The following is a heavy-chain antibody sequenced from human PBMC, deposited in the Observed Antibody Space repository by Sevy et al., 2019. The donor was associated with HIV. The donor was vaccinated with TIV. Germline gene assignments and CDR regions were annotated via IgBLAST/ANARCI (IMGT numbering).Heavy chain of an antibody. CDR1: GFTFSDYY. J-gene: IGHJ4*02. D-gene: IGHD3-22*01. CDR3: ASYYYDSCAAIDY. CDR2: ISSSGSTI. V-gene: IGHV3-11*01. Sequence: GGSLRLSCAASGFTFSDYYMSWIRQAPGKGLEWVSYISSSGSTIYYADSVKGRITISRDNAKNTLYLQMNSLRAEDTAVYYCASYYYDSCAAIDYWGQGTLVTVSS.